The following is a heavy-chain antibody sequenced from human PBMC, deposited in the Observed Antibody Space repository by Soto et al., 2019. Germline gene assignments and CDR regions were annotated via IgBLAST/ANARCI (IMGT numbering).Heavy chain of an antibody. J-gene: IGHJ4*02. CDR2: IYYSGRT. Sequence: SETLSLTCIVSGESISSSSYYWGWIRQPPGKGLEWIGSIYYSGRTYYNPSFKSRVTISIDTSKNQFSLKLSSMTATDTAVYYCARQRTTVVTQAYFDHWGQGALVTVSS. CDR1: GESISSSSYY. V-gene: IGHV4-39*01. CDR3: ARQRTTVVTQAYFDH. D-gene: IGHD2-21*02.